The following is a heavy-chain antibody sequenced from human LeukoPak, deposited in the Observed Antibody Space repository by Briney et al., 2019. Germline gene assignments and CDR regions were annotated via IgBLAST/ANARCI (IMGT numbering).Heavy chain of an antibody. CDR3: ARAPGTIDY. Sequence: GGSLRLSCAASGFTFSSYNMNWVRQAPGKGLEWVSSISSNSDYIHYTDSVKGRFSISRDNAKNSLYLQMNSLRAEDTAVYYCARAPGTIDYWGQRTLVTVSS. CDR2: ISSNSDYI. V-gene: IGHV3-21*01. J-gene: IGHJ4*02. CDR1: GFTFSSYN. D-gene: IGHD3/OR15-3a*01.